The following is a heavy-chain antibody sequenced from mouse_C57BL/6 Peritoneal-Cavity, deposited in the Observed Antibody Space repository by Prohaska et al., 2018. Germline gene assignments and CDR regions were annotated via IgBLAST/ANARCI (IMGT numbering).Heavy chain of an antibody. Sequence: QVQLQQPGAELVKPGASVKLSCKASGYTFTSYWMHWVKQRPGQGLEWIGMIHPNSGSNNYNEKFKSKATLNVDKSSSTAYMQLSSLTSEDSAVYYCAREAGTAYAMDYWGQGTSVTVSS. J-gene: IGHJ4*01. CDR3: AREAGTAYAMDY. CDR2: IHPNSGSN. D-gene: IGHD4-1*01. V-gene: IGHV1-64*01. CDR1: GYTFTSYW.